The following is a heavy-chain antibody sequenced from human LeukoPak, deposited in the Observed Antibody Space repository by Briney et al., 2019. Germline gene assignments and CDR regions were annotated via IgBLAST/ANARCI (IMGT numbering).Heavy chain of an antibody. CDR2: IYPGDSDT. CDR1: GYIITSYW. D-gene: IGHD6-19*01. V-gene: IGHV5-51*01. CDR3: ARQAVNTAFDI. J-gene: IGHJ3*02. Sequence: GESLKISCKGSGYIITSYWIGWVRQMPGKGLEWMGIIYPGDSDTRYSPSFQGQVTFSADKSISTAYLQWSSLKASDTAMYYCARQAVNTAFDIWGQGTMVTVSS.